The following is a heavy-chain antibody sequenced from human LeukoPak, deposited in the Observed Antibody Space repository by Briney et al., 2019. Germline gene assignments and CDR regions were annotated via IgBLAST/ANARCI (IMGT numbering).Heavy chain of an antibody. Sequence: GGPLRLSCAASGFTFSSYSMNWVRQAPGKGLEWVSSISSSSSYIYYADSVKGRFTISRDNAKNSLYLQMNSLRAEDTAVYYCASPTASSSGYYYGYWGQGTLVTVYS. D-gene: IGHD3-22*01. J-gene: IGHJ4*02. V-gene: IGHV3-21*01. CDR1: GFTFSSYS. CDR3: ASPTASSSGYYYGY. CDR2: ISSSSSYI.